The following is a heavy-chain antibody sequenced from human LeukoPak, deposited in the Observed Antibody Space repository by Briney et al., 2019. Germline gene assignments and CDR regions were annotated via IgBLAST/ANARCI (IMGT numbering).Heavy chain of an antibody. CDR1: GGSFSGYY. CDR3: ARDGGYSGHFDY. D-gene: IGHD5-12*01. V-gene: IGHV4-34*01. CDR2: INHSGST. J-gene: IGHJ4*02. Sequence: SETLSLTCAVYGGSFSGYYWSWIRQPPGKGLEWIGEINHSGSTNYNPSLKSRVTISVDTSKNQFSLKLSSVTAADTAVYYCARDGGYSGHFDYWGQGTLVTVSS.